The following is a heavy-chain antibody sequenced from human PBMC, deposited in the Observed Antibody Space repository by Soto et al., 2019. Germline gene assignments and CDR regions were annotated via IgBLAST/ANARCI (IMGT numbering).Heavy chain of an antibody. CDR3: ARESEDRNSNFDY. J-gene: IGHJ4*02. Sequence: GGSLRLSCAASGFTFTRYSMNLVRQSPGKGLEWVSSISSTTNYIYYGDSMKGRFTISRENAKNSLYLEMNSLRAEDTDVYYCARESEDRNSNFDYWGQGIMVTVSS. CDR2: ISSTTNYI. CDR1: GFTFTRYS. D-gene: IGHD1-1*01. V-gene: IGHV3-21*06.